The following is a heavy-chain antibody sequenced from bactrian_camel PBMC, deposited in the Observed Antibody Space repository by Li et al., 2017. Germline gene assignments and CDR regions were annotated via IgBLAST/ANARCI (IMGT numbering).Heavy chain of an antibody. CDR3: AAGGDTCRGGPPRY. J-gene: IGHJ4*01. Sequence: DVQLVESGGGSVQAGGSLRLSCVVSGIIFYDYCLGWVRQAPGQEREGVAAIAPSTGSTYYDDSIKGRFTVSHVNSNNTLHLQMNNLKPENTARYYCAAGGDTCRGGPPRYWGQGTQVTV. CDR1: GIIFYDYC. CDR2: IAPSTGST. V-gene: IGHV3-1*01. D-gene: IGHD7*01.